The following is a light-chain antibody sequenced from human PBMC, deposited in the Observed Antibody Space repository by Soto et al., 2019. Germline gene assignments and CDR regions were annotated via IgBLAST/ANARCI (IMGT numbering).Light chain of an antibody. CDR1: GSNIGKND. CDR2: DTN. Sequence: QAVVTQPPSVSAAPGQKVTISCSGSGSNIGKNDVSWYLQLPGAAPKLLIYDTNKRPSGIPDRFSGSKSGTSATLSITRLQTGDEADYFCGTWDTRLSVVVFGGGTKVTVL. V-gene: IGLV1-51*01. J-gene: IGLJ2*01. CDR3: GTWDTRLSVVV.